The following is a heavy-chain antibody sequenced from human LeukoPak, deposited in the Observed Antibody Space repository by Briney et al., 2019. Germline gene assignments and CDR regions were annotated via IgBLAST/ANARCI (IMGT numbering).Heavy chain of an antibody. J-gene: IGHJ4*02. D-gene: IGHD1-26*01. CDR2: INPNSGGT. Sequence: ASVKVSCKASGGAFSSYVISWVRQAPGQGLEWMGWINPNSGGTNYAQKFQGRVTMTRDTSISTAYMELSRLRSDDTAVYYCARGVGATVSDYWGQGTLVTVSS. CDR1: GGAFSSYV. CDR3: ARGVGATVSDY. V-gene: IGHV1-2*02.